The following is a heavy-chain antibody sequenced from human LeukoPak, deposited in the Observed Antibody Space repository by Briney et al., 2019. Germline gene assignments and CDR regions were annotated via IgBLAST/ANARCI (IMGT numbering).Heavy chain of an antibody. CDR3: ARDPLIVEGYFDY. Sequence: ASVKVSCKASGYTFTGYYMHWVRQAPGQGLEWMGWINPNSGGTNYAQKFQGRVTMTRDTSISTAYMELSRLRSDDTAVYYCARDPLIVEGYFDYWGQGTLVTVSS. V-gene: IGHV1-2*02. J-gene: IGHJ4*02. CDR1: GYTFTGYY. D-gene: IGHD2-15*01. CDR2: INPNSGGT.